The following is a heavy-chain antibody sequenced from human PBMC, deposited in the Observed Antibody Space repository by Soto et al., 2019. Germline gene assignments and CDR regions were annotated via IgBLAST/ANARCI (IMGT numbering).Heavy chain of an antibody. CDR3: ARLYGSYIWAGNYFDS. Sequence: SETLSLTCAVYGGSFSGYYWSWIRQPPGKGLEWIGEINHSGSTNYNPSLKSRVTISVDRSKNQFSLKLTSVTAEDTAVYFCARLYGSYIWAGNYFDSWGQGSLVTVSS. CDR1: GGSFSGYY. CDR2: INHSGST. V-gene: IGHV4-34*01. J-gene: IGHJ4*02. D-gene: IGHD1-26*01.